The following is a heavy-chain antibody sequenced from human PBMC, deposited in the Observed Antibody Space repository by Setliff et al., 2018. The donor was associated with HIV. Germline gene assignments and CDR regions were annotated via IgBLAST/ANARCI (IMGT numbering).Heavy chain of an antibody. CDR3: TTTNYYEISGYYYYYMDV. Sequence: PSETLSLTCSGSRGSISSGSYYWSWIRQPAGKGLEWIGRIYTSGSTNYNPSLKSRVTISVDMSKKQSSLELSSVTAADTAVYYCTTTNYYEISGYYYYYMDVGGKGTTVTVSS. J-gene: IGHJ6*03. CDR2: IYTSGST. V-gene: IGHV4-61*02. CDR1: RGSISSGSYY. D-gene: IGHD3-22*01.